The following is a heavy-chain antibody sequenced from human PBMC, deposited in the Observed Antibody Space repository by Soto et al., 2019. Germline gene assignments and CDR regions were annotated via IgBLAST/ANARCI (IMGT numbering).Heavy chain of an antibody. V-gene: IGHV5-51*01. Sequence: GESLNISCEGSGYTFSDYWIAWVRRMPGKGLEWMGIIYPGDSDTRYSPSFQGQATISVDKSINTAYLQWSSLKASDSAIYYCASLPVLRYFDWTRCFDPWGQGTLVTVSS. CDR2: IYPGDSDT. J-gene: IGHJ5*02. CDR3: ASLPVLRYFDWTRCFDP. CDR1: GYTFSDYW. D-gene: IGHD3-9*01.